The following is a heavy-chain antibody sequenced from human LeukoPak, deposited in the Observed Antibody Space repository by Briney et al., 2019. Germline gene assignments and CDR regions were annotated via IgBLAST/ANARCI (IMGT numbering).Heavy chain of an antibody. V-gene: IGHV4-34*01. CDR2: INHSGST. J-gene: IGHJ4*02. CDR3: ARRKRYFDWLPFDY. Sequence: SETLSLTCAVSGGSFSGYYWSWIRQPPGKGLEWMGEINHSGSTNYNPSLKSRGTISVDTTKNQTPLKLSSVTAADTAVYYCARRKRYFDWLPFDYWGQGTLVTVSS. D-gene: IGHD3-9*01. CDR1: GGSFSGYY.